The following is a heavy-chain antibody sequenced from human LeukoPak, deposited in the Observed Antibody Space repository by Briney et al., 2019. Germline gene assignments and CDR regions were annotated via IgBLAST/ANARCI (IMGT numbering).Heavy chain of an antibody. CDR1: GVSISNYY. CDR3: ARGRYCSGGSCYSWIFDY. CDR2: IYYSGST. V-gene: IGHV4-59*01. Sequence: SETLSLTCTVSGVSISNYYWSWIRQPPGKGLEWIGYIYYSGSTNYNPSLKSRVTISVDTSKNQFSLKLSSVTAADTAVYYCARGRYCSGGSCYSWIFDYWGQGTLVTVSS. D-gene: IGHD2-15*01. J-gene: IGHJ4*02.